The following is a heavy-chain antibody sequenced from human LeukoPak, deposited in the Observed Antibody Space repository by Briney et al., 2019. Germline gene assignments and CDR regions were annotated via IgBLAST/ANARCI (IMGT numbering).Heavy chain of an antibody. J-gene: IGHJ4*02. D-gene: IGHD3-10*01. Sequence: GGSLRLSCAGSGFTFKDYAMHWVRQAPGKGLEWVSGISWHSGNMAYADSVKGRFIISRDNAKSSLYLHMNSLRVEDTALYYCAKDLGGLAQNPDYWGQATLVTVSS. CDR1: GFTFKDYA. V-gene: IGHV3-9*01. CDR2: ISWHSGNM. CDR3: AKDLGGLAQNPDY.